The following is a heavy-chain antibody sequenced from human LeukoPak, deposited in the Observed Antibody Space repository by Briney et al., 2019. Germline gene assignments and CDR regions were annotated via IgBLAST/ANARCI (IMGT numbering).Heavy chain of an antibody. V-gene: IGHV1-18*01. CDR1: GYTFTSYG. Sequence: GASVKVSCEASGYTFTSYGISWVRQAPGQGLEWMGWISAYNGNRNYAQKLQGRVTMTTDTSTSTAYMELRSLRSDDTAVYYCARDPGYYDFWSGYCDYWGQGTLVTVYS. D-gene: IGHD3-3*01. J-gene: IGHJ4*02. CDR2: ISAYNGNR. CDR3: ARDPGYYDFWSGYCDY.